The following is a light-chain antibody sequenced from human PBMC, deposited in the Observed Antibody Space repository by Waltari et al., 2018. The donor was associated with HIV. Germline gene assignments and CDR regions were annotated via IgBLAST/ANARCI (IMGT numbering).Light chain of an antibody. V-gene: IGKV1-5*03. Sequence: DIQMTQSPSTLSASVGDRLTITCRASQSITSWLAWYQQKPGKAPNLLIYKASSLESGVPSRFSGSGSGTEFTLTISSLQPDDFATYYCQQYHSYPYTFGQGTKLEIK. CDR3: QQYHSYPYT. CDR1: QSITSW. J-gene: IGKJ2*01. CDR2: KAS.